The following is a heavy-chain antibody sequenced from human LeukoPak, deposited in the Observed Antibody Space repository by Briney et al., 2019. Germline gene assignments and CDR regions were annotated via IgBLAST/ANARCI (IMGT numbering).Heavy chain of an antibody. CDR3: AREMYYYDSSGSFDH. Sequence: SETLSLTCAVYGGSFSGYYWSWIRQPPGKGLEWIGEINHSGSTNCNPSLKSRVTISVDTSKNQFSLKLSSVTAADTAVYYCAREMYYYDSSGSFDHWGQGTLVTVSS. D-gene: IGHD3-22*01. J-gene: IGHJ4*02. CDR2: INHSGST. V-gene: IGHV4-34*01. CDR1: GGSFSGYY.